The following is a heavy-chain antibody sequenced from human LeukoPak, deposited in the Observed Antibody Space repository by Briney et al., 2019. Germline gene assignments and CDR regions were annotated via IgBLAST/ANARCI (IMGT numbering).Heavy chain of an antibody. Sequence: GGSLRLSCAASGFTFRNYAMNWVCQAPGKGLEWVAVLSHDAKNKFYADSVKGRFTISRDNSKNTLDLQMNSLRPEDTAVYYCARDRDRDIIGDGMDVWGKGTTVTVSS. V-gene: IGHV3-30*04. CDR1: GFTFRNYA. CDR3: ARDRDRDIIGDGMDV. D-gene: IGHD2-15*01. CDR2: LSHDAKNK. J-gene: IGHJ6*04.